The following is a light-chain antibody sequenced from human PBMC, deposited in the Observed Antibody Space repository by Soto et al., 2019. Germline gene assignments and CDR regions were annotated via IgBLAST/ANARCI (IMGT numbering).Light chain of an antibody. V-gene: IGLV2-14*01. J-gene: IGLJ3*02. CDR3: SSYTSSSTV. Sequence: QSALTQPASVSGSPGQSITISCTGTSSDVGGYNYGSWYQQHPGKAPKLMIYDVSNRPSGVSNRFSGSKSGNTASLTISGLQAEDEADYYCSSYTSSSTVFGGGTQLTVL. CDR1: SSDVGGYNY. CDR2: DVS.